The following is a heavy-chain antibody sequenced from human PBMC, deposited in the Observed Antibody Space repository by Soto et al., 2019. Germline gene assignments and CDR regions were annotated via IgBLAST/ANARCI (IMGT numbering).Heavy chain of an antibody. CDR1: YYIFATYG. CDR3: AGNGERDLGLNYYFYYGMDV. J-gene: IGHJ6*02. V-gene: IGHV1-18*01. Sequence: GAAVKVSFKASYYIFATYGFSCVRQAPGQRLDWMGWVSPYSNITNYAQKFQGRVTMTTETSTSTVYMELRSLRSDDTAMYYCAGNGERDLGLNYYFYYGMDVWGQGTSVTVSS. D-gene: IGHD3-10*01. CDR2: VSPYSNIT.